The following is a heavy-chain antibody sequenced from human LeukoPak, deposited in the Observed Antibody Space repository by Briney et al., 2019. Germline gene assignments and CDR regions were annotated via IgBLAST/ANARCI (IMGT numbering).Heavy chain of an antibody. Sequence: ASVNVSCKASGYTFTSYGISWVRQAPGQGLEWMGWISAYNGNTNYAQKLQGRVTMTIDTSTSTAYMELRSLRSDDTAVYYCAQSPPRAGPFAQIDPWGQGTLVTVSS. J-gene: IGHJ5*02. CDR2: ISAYNGNT. CDR3: AQSPPRAGPFAQIDP. CDR1: GYTFTSYG. V-gene: IGHV1-18*01.